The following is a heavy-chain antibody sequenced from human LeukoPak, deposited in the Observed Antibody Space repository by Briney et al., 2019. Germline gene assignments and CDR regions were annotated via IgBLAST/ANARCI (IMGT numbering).Heavy chain of an antibody. CDR3: ARGAGVVPALYYYYYGMDV. V-gene: IGHV1-46*01. J-gene: IGHJ6*02. Sequence: GASVKVSCKASGYTFTSYYMHWVRQAPGQGLECMGIINPSGGSTSYAQKFQGRVTMTRDTSTSTVYMELSSLRSEDTAVYYCARGAGVVPALYYYYYGMDVWGQGTMVTVSS. CDR1: GYTFTSYY. CDR2: INPSGGST. D-gene: IGHD2-2*01.